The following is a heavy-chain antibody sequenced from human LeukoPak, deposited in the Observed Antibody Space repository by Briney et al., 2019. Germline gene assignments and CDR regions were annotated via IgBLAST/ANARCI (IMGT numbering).Heavy chain of an antibody. CDR2: ISYDGSNK. J-gene: IGHJ6*02. Sequence: GGSLRLSCAASGFTFSTYGMHWVRQAPGKELEWVAAISYDGSNKYYEDSVKGRFTISRDNSKNTLYLQMNSLRAEDTAVYYCAREAGYCSGGSCYSPHSYYGMDVWGQGTTVTVSS. V-gene: IGHV3-33*05. CDR3: AREAGYCSGGSCYSPHSYYGMDV. CDR1: GFTFSTYG. D-gene: IGHD2-15*01.